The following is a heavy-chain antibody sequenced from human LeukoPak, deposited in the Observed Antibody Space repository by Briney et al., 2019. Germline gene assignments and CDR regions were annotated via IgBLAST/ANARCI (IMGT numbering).Heavy chain of an antibody. CDR2: IRSSSSYI. Sequence: GGSLRLSCAASGFTFRSYSMNWVRRAPGKGLEWVSFIRSSSSYIYYADSVKGRFTISRDNAENSLYLQMNSLRAEDTAVYYCARDQTYYYYGVDVWGQGTTVTVSS. V-gene: IGHV3-21*01. J-gene: IGHJ6*02. CDR1: GFTFRSYS. CDR3: ARDQTYYYYGVDV.